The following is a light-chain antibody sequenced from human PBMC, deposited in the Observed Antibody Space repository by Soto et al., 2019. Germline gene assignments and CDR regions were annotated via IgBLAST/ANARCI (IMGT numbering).Light chain of an antibody. CDR2: DTS. CDR3: QQYNNCSPIT. J-gene: IGKJ5*01. CDR1: QSVPNSR. V-gene: IGKV3D-15*01. Sequence: VLTQSPDTLSLSPGERATLSCRASQSVPNSRLAWYQQKPGQAPSLVISDTSIRATGIPARFSGSGSGTEFTLTISSLQSEDFAVYYCQQYNNCSPITFGQGTRLEIK.